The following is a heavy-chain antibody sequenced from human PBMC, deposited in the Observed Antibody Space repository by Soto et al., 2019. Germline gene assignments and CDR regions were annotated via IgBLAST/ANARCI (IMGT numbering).Heavy chain of an antibody. CDR2: INPNSGGT. D-gene: IGHD5-18*01. CDR3: ARPWTIQLWSLGY. CDR1: GYTFTGYY. Sequence: QVQLVQSGAEVKKPGASVKVSCKASGYTFTGYYMHWVRQAPGQGLEWMGWINPNSGGTNYAQKFQGRDTMTRDTSISTAYMELSSLRSDDPAVYYCARPWTIQLWSLGYWGQGTLVTVSS. J-gene: IGHJ4*02. V-gene: IGHV1-2*02.